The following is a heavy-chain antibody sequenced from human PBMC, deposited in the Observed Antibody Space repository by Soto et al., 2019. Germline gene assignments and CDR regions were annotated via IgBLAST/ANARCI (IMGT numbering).Heavy chain of an antibody. J-gene: IGHJ6*02. V-gene: IGHV5-51*01. CDR1: GYSFTSYW. D-gene: IGHD3-10*01. CDR2: IYPGDSDT. Sequence: GESLKISCQGSGYSFTSYWIGWVRQMPGKGLEWMGIIYPGDSDTRYSPSFQGQVTISADKSISTAYLQWSSLKASDTAMYYCARQGITYYYGSGSPYYYYGMDVWGQGTTVTVSS. CDR3: ARQGITYYYGSGSPYYYYGMDV.